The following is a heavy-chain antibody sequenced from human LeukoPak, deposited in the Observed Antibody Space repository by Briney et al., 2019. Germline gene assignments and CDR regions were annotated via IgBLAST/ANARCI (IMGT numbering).Heavy chain of an antibody. CDR2: INHSGST. CDR1: GGSFSGYY. CDR3: ARGPIFWSGYPYYYYGMDV. Sequence: PSETLSLTCAVYGGSFSGYYWSWLRQPPGKGLEWIGEINHSGSTNYNPSLKSRVTISVVTSKNQLSLKLSSVTAADTAVYYCARGPIFWSGYPYYYYGMDVWGQGTTVTVSS. V-gene: IGHV4-34*01. J-gene: IGHJ6*02. D-gene: IGHD3-3*01.